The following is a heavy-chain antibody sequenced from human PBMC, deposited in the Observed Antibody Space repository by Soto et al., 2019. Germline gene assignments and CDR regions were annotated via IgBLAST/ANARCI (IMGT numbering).Heavy chain of an antibody. CDR1: GYTFTSYA. D-gene: IGHD2-8*01. CDR3: AREETKMYAHYYGMDV. Sequence: RASVKVSCKASGYTFTSYAMHWVRQAPGQRLEWMGWINAGNGNTKYSQKFQGRVTITRDTSASTAYMELSSLRSEDTAVYCCAREETKMYAHYYGMDVWGQGTTVTVSS. J-gene: IGHJ6*02. CDR2: INAGNGNT. V-gene: IGHV1-3*01.